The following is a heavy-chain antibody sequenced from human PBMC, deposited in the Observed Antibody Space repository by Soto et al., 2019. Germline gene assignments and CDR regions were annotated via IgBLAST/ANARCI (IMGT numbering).Heavy chain of an antibody. J-gene: IGHJ4*02. CDR2: ISRYGDFT. D-gene: IGHD3-22*01. V-gene: IGHV3-23*01. CDR1: GFTFNIYA. Sequence: EVQLLESGGDLIQPGGSMRLSCADSGFTFNIYAMTWVRQAPGKGLEWVSAISRYGDFTYYADSVEGRFTISRDNSKNTLYLQMTSLRAEDTAVYYCAKDRYFDHDSRGYLSDNWGQGTLVTVSS. CDR3: AKDRYFDHDSRGYLSDN.